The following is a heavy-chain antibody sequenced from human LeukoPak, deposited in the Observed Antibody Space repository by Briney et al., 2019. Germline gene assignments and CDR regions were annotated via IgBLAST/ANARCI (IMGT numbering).Heavy chain of an antibody. V-gene: IGHV1-8*01. CDR2: MNANSGDT. CDR1: GYIFTSYD. Sequence: ASVKVSCKASGYIFTSYDINWVRQATGQGLEWMGWMNANSGDTGYAQKFQGRVTMTRNTSISTAYMELRSLRSDDTAVYYCARGPHCSSSTWYSSTCSYWYFDLWGRGTLVTVSS. J-gene: IGHJ2*01. D-gene: IGHD6-13*01. CDR3: ARGPHCSSSTWYSSTCSYWYFDL.